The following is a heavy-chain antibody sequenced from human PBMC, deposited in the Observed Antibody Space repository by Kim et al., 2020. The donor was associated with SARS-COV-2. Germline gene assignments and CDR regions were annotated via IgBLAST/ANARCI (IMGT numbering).Heavy chain of an antibody. CDR2: T. V-gene: IGHV1-24*01. CDR3: ATVLGASNFDY. Sequence: TIYAQKFQGRVTMTEDTSTDTAYMELSSLRSEDTAVYYCATVLGASNFDYWGQGTLVTVSS. D-gene: IGHD1-26*01. J-gene: IGHJ4*02.